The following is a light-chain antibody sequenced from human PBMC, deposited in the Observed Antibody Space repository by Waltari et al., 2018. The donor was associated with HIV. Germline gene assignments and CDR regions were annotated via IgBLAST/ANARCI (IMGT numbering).Light chain of an antibody. V-gene: IGLV1-51*02. CDR2: ENN. CDR3: GTWDSSLSAGV. Sequence: QSVFPQPPSLSPAPDPRFTLSCPGSVSPHETHSLPCYQQLPGTAPKLLIVENNKRPSGICDRFSGSKSGTSATLGITGLQTGDEADYYCGTWDSSLSAGVFGGGTKLTVL. J-gene: IGLJ2*01. CDR1: VSPHETHS.